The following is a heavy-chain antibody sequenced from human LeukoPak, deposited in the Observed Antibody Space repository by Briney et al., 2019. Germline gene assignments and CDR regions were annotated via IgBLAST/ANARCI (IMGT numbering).Heavy chain of an antibody. CDR2: ISSSSSYV. Sequence: GGSLRLSCAASGFTFSSYSMNWVRQAPGKGLEWVSSISSSSSYVYYADSVKGRFTISRDNAKNSLYLQMNSLRAEDTAVYYCARQGPMVHGFDYWGQGTLVTVSS. V-gene: IGHV3-21*01. J-gene: IGHJ4*02. CDR1: GFTFSSYS. CDR3: ARQGPMVHGFDY. D-gene: IGHD3-10*01.